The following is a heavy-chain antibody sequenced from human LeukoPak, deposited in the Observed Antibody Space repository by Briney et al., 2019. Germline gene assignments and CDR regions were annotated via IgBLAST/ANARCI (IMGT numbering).Heavy chain of an antibody. CDR1: GFTFSSYS. V-gene: IGHV3-7*05. J-gene: IGHJ4*02. CDR2: IKQDGSEK. CDR3: ARGSGWSQWDFDY. D-gene: IGHD6-19*01. Sequence: GGSLTLSCAASGFTFSSYSMSWVRQAPGKGLEGVANIKQDGSEKYYVDSVKGRFTISRDNAKNSLYLQMNSLRAEGTAVYYCARGSGWSQWDFDYWGQGTLVTVSS.